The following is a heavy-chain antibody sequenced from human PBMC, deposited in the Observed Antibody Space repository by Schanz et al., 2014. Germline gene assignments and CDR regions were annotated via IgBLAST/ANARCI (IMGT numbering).Heavy chain of an antibody. V-gene: IGHV4-59*08. CDR3: ARHRVYGAFDL. J-gene: IGHJ4*02. Sequence: QVQLQESGPGLVKPSETLSLTCTVPSDSISHYYLSWIRQPPGKELEWVAFIYDRGSTSYNPSLNGRVPLSLDPAKTHSSRRRSSVTAADTAVYYCARHRVYGAFDLWGQGTLVTVSS. CDR2: IYDRGST. CDR1: SDSISHYY. D-gene: IGHD4-17*01.